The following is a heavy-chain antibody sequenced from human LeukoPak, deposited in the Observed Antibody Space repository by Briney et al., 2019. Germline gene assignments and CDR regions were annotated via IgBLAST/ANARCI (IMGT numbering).Heavy chain of an antibody. V-gene: IGHV1-18*01. CDR3: ARGSLEWLFDTGGYFDY. J-gene: IGHJ4*02. CDR1: GYTFTSYG. CDR2: ISAYNGNT. Sequence: ASVKVSCKASGYTFTSYGISWVRQAPGQGLEWMGWISAYNGNTNYAQKLQGRVTMTTDTSTRTAYMELRSLRSDDTAVYYCARGSLEWLFDTGGYFDYWGQGTLVTVSS. D-gene: IGHD3-3*01.